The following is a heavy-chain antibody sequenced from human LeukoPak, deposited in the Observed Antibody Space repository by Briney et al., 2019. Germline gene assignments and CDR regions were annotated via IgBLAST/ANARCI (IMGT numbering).Heavy chain of an antibody. CDR2: INHSGST. V-gene: IGHV4-34*01. CDR3: ARSFARYYYDSSGTTEDY. CDR1: GGSISSYY. J-gene: IGHJ4*02. D-gene: IGHD3-22*01. Sequence: SETLSLTCTVSGGSISSYYWSWIRQPPGKGLEWIGEINHSGSTNYNPSLKSRVTISVDTSKNQFSLKLSSVTAADTAVYYCARSFARYYYDSSGTTEDYWGQGTLVTVSS.